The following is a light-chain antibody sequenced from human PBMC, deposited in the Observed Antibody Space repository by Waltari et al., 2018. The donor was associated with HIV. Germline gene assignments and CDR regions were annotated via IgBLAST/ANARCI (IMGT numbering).Light chain of an antibody. Sequence: QSALTQPASVSGSPGQSITLSCTGTTSDVGGYDYVSWYQQHPGKVPKLIIYEVTNRPSGVSNRFSGSKSGNTASLTISGLQPEDEADYYCSSFTSSDTPVVFGGGTKLTVL. CDR3: SSFTSSDTPVV. J-gene: IGLJ2*01. CDR2: EVT. V-gene: IGLV2-14*01. CDR1: TSDVGGYDY.